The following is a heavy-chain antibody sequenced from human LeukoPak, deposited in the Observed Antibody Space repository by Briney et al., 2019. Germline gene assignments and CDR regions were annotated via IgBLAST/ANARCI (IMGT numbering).Heavy chain of an antibody. CDR3: ATRHYDILTGYYNPHLDY. Sequence: SETLSLTCTVSGGSISSSSYYWGWIRQPPGKGLEWIGSIYYSESTYYNPSLKSRVTISVDTSKNQFSLKLSSVTAADTAVYYCATRHYDILTGYYNPHLDYWGQGTLVTVSS. V-gene: IGHV4-39*07. D-gene: IGHD3-9*01. CDR2: IYYSEST. CDR1: GGSISSSSYY. J-gene: IGHJ4*02.